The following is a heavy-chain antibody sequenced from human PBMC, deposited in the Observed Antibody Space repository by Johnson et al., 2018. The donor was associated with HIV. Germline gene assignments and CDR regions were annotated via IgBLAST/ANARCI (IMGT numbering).Heavy chain of an antibody. J-gene: IGHJ3*02. CDR3: ARTTIFGVVINDAFDI. V-gene: IGHV3-30-3*01. Sequence: QVQLVESGGGVVQPGRSLRLSCAASGFTLSSYAMHWVRQAPGKGLEWVAVISYDGSNKYYADSVKGRFTISRDNSKNTLYLQMNSLRAEDTAVYYCARTTIFGVVINDAFDIWGQGTMVTVSS. D-gene: IGHD3-3*01. CDR2: ISYDGSNK. CDR1: GFTLSSYA.